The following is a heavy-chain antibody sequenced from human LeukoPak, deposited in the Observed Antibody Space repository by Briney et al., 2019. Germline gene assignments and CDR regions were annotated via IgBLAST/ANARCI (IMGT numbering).Heavy chain of an antibody. CDR2: IYTSGIT. D-gene: IGHD2-2*01. CDR3: VRDGRGYCSSSSVCYSWFDP. CDR1: GDSISSYY. Sequence: KPSETLSLTGTVSGDSISSYYWSWIRQPAGKGLEWIGRIYTSGITNYKPSLKSRASMSVDASKNQFSLKLSSLTAADAAVYYCVRDGRGYCSSSSVCYSWFDPWGQGTLVAVYS. V-gene: IGHV4-4*07. J-gene: IGHJ5*02.